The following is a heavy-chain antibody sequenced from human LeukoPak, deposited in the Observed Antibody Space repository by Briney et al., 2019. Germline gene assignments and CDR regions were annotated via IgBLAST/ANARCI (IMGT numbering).Heavy chain of an antibody. CDR3: ARGGLENGYHANDGFDI. CDR2: IYYSGST. Sequence: SQTLSLTCTVSGGSISGYYWSWIRQPPGKGMGLNGYIYYSGSTKYNPSLKSRVTMSVDTSRNQFSLKLSSVTAADTAVYYCARGGLENGYHANDGFDIWGQGTTVTVSS. D-gene: IGHD3-22*01. CDR1: GGSISGYY. V-gene: IGHV4-59*01. J-gene: IGHJ3*02.